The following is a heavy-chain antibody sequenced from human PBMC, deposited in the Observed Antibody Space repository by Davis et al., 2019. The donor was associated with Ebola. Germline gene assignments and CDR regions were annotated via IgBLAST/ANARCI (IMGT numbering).Heavy chain of an antibody. CDR1: GDSVSSNSAA. CDR2: TYYRSKWYN. D-gene: IGHD3-9*01. J-gene: IGHJ6*02. Sequence: SQTLSLTCAISGDSVSSNSAAWNWIRQSPSRGLEWLGRTYYRSKWYNDYAVSVKSRITINPDTSKNQFSLQLNSVTPEDTAVYYCARSSSYYDILTGPQTPYYGMDVWGQGTTVTVSS. V-gene: IGHV6-1*01. CDR3: ARSSSYYDILTGPQTPYYGMDV.